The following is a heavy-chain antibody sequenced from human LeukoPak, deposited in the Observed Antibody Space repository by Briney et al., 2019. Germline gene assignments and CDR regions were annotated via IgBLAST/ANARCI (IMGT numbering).Heavy chain of an antibody. CDR1: GFSFSSYS. CDR3: ARSGTTYYYDSSTRI. J-gene: IGHJ3*02. CDR2: ISSTSAGI. D-gene: IGHD3-22*01. V-gene: IGHV3-48*04. Sequence: GGSLRLSCAASGFSFSSYSMNWVRQAPGRGLEGVSYISSTSAGIYYADSVEGRFTVSRDNAKNSLYLQMSSLRAEDTAMYYCARSGTTYYYDSSTRIWGQGTMVTVSS.